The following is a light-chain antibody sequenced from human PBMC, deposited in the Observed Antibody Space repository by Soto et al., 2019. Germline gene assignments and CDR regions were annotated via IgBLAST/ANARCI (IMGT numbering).Light chain of an antibody. CDR3: PQRSSCSPVS. CDR1: QSVSSY. CDR2: DAS. V-gene: IGKV3-11*01. Sequence: EIVLTQSPATLSLSPGERATLSCRASQSVSSYLAWYQQKPGQAPRLLIYDASNRATGIPARFSGSGSGTDFTHTISSLEPEDVAIYYCPQRSSCSPVSCGGGTKVVIK. J-gene: IGKJ4*01.